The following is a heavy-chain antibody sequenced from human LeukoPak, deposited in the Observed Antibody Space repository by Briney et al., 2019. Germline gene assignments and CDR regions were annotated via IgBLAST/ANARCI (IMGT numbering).Heavy chain of an antibody. Sequence: GGSLRLSCAASGFTFRTYWMNWVRQAPGKGLEWVANIELDGSEKNYVDSVKGRFIISRDNAKNSLYLQMNSLRDEDTAVYYCARNKRGPDSWGQGTLVTVSS. CDR3: ARNKRGPDS. J-gene: IGHJ4*02. CDR1: GFTFRTYW. CDR2: IELDGSEK. V-gene: IGHV3-7*01.